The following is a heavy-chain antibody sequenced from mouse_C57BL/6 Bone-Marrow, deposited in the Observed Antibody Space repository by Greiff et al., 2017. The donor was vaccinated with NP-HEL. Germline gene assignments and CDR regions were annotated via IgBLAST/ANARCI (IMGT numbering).Heavy chain of an antibody. CDR1: GFTFSDYY. CDR2: ISNGGGST. J-gene: IGHJ2*01. D-gene: IGHD4-1*01. Sequence: EVHLVESGGGLVQPGGSLKLSCAASGFTFSDYYMYWVRQTPEKRLEWVAYISNGGGSTYYPDTVKGRFTISRDNAKNTLYLQMSRLKSEDTAMYYCARPIRANWDDYWGQGTTLTVSS. CDR3: ARPIRANWDDY. V-gene: IGHV5-12*01.